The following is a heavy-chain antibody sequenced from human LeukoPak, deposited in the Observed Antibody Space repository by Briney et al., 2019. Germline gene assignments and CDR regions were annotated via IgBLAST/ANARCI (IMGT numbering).Heavy chain of an antibody. CDR1: GGSFSGYY. V-gene: IGHV4-34*01. Sequence: SETLSLTCAVYGGSFSGYYWSWIRQPPGKGLEWIGEINHSGSTNYNPSLKSRVTISVDTSKNQFSLKLSSVTAADTAVYYCARARIMITFGGVIVIFDYWGQGPLVTVSS. CDR2: INHSGST. J-gene: IGHJ4*02. CDR3: ARARIMITFGGVIVIFDY. D-gene: IGHD3-16*02.